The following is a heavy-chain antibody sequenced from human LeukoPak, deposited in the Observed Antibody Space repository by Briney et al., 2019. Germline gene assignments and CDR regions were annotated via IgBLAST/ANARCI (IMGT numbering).Heavy chain of an antibody. Sequence: ASVKVSCKAPGYTFTSYDINWVRQATGQGLEWMGRMNPNSGNTGYAQEFQGRVTMTRNTSISTAYMELSSLRSEDTAVYYCARGCLYSGYDFDYWGQGTLVTVSS. J-gene: IGHJ4*02. D-gene: IGHD5-12*01. V-gene: IGHV1-8*01. CDR3: ARGCLYSGYDFDY. CDR1: GYTFTSYD. CDR2: MNPNSGNT.